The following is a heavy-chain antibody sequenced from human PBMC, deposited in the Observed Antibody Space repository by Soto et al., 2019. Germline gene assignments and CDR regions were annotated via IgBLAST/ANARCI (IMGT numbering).Heavy chain of an antibody. CDR2: IYYSGST. J-gene: IGHJ6*02. CDR1: GGSVGSGDYF. D-gene: IGHD3-10*01. V-gene: IGHV4-61*08. CDR3: ARSPNYYYYGFDV. Sequence: SETLSLTCTVSGGSVGSGDYFWSWLRQSPGKRLEWIAYIYYSGSTNYNPSLKSRATISVDTSKSQVSLTLTSMTAADATLYYCARSPNYYYYGFDVWGQGTAVTVSS.